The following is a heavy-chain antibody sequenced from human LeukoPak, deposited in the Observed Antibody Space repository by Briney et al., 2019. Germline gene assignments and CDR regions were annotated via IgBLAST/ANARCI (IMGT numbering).Heavy chain of an antibody. J-gene: IGHJ4*02. CDR3: AKDERVVGYCSGGSCHAGLYY. Sequence: PGGSLRLSCAASGFTFSSYGMHWVRQAPGKGLEWVAVISYDGSNKYYADSVKGQFTISRDNSKNTLYLQMNSLRAEDTAVYYCAKDERVVGYCSGGSCHAGLYYWGQGTLVTVSS. CDR2: ISYDGSNK. V-gene: IGHV3-30*18. D-gene: IGHD2-15*01. CDR1: GFTFSSYG.